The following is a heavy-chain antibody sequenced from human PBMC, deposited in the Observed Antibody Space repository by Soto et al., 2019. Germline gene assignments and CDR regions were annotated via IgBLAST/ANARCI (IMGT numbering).Heavy chain of an antibody. CDR3: ARLWVYYDSSGYRLGPFDY. CDR1: GGSISSGGYS. CDR2: IYHSGST. V-gene: IGHV4-30-2*01. Sequence: ASETLSLTCAVSGGSISSGGYSWSWIRQPPGKGLEWIGYIYHSGSTYYNPSLKSRVTISVDRSKNQFSLKLSSVTAADTAVYYCARLWVYYDSSGYRLGPFDYWGQGTLVTVSS. J-gene: IGHJ4*02. D-gene: IGHD3-22*01.